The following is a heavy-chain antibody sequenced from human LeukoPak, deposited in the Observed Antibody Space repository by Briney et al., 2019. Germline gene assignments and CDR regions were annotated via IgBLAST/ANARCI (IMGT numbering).Heavy chain of an antibody. CDR2: MYTGGTT. J-gene: IGHJ5*01. D-gene: IGHD3-16*01. CDR3: AKDEATSWGGLAS. Sequence: GGSLRLSCSASGFTVSGTVMSWVRQAPGKGLEWVSAMYTGGTTYYADSVTGRFTVSRDTSRNTLFLHMNSLRAEDTAVYYCAKDEATSWGGLASCGQGTLVIVSS. CDR1: GFTVSGTV. V-gene: IGHV3-53*01.